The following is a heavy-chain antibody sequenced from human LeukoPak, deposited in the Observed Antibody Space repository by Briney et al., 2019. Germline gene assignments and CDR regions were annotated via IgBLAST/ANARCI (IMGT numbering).Heavy chain of an antibody. V-gene: IGHV3-21*01. D-gene: IGHD2-2*02. CDR3: ARIEYCSSTSCYSLDY. CDR1: GFTFSSYS. J-gene: IGHJ4*02. CDR2: ISSSSSYI. Sequence: PGGSLRLSCAASGFTFSSYSMNWVRQAPGKGLEWVSSISSSSSYIYYADSVKGRFTISRDNAKNSLYLQMNSLRAEDTAVYYCARIEYCSSTSCYSLDYWGQGILVTVSS.